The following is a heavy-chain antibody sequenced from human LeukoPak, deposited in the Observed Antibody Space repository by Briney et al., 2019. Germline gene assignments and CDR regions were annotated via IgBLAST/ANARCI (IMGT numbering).Heavy chain of an antibody. CDR3: AREPTSGSCYFDY. CDR1: GGTFSSYA. Sequence: ASVKVSCKASGGTFSSYAISWVRQAPGQGLEWMGWISAYNGNTNYAQKLQGRVTMTTDTSTSTAYMELRSLRSDDTAVYYCAREPTSGSCYFDYWGQGTLVTVSS. V-gene: IGHV1-18*01. D-gene: IGHD1-26*01. J-gene: IGHJ4*02. CDR2: ISAYNGNT.